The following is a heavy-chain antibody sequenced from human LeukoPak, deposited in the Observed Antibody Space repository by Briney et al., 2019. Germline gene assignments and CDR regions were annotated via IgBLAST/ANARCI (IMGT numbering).Heavy chain of an antibody. D-gene: IGHD3-10*01. CDR3: ARTYGSGSFNWFDP. Sequence: SETLSLTCAVSGDSISTSSSYWGWIRRPPGKGLEWVGSIYYSGNTYYNPSLKSRVTISVDTSKNQFSLKLSSVTAADTAVYYCARTYGSGSFNWFDPWGQGTLVTVSS. V-gene: IGHV4-39*07. J-gene: IGHJ5*02. CDR1: GDSISTSSSY. CDR2: IYYSGNT.